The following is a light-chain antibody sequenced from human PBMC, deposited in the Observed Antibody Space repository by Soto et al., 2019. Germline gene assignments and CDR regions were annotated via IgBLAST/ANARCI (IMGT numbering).Light chain of an antibody. J-gene: IGLJ1*01. V-gene: IGLV2-14*02. Sequence: QSALTQPASVSGSPGQSITISCTGTSSDIGTYDLVSWYQHHPGKAPKLMIYEVNQRPSGVSNRFSASKSGNTASLTVSGLQAEDEADYYCSSYAGSNKKVFGTGTKLTVL. CDR2: EVN. CDR1: SSDIGTYDL. CDR3: SSYAGSNKKV.